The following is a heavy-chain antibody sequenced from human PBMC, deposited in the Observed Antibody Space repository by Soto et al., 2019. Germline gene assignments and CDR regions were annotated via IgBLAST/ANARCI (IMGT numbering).Heavy chain of an antibody. V-gene: IGHV5-51*01. J-gene: IGHJ6*02. CDR3: AGGGVRGVITRTRDYYGMDV. CDR2: IYPGDSDT. D-gene: IGHD3-10*01. Sequence: PGESLKISCKGAGYSFIDLWIGRVRQVPGKGLEWMGVIYPGDSDTRYSPSFQGHVTISADKSISTAYLQWSSLKASDTAMYYCAGGGVRGVITRTRDYYGMDVWGQGTTVTVSS. CDR1: GYSFIDLW.